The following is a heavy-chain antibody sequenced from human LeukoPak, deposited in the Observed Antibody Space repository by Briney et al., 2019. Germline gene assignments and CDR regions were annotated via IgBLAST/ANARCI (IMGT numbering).Heavy chain of an antibody. CDR2: IYYSGST. CDR1: GGSISSGGYY. CDR3: ARYGSGSRSTADWFDP. Sequence: SATLSLTCTVSGGSISSGGYYWSWIRQHPGKGLEWIGYIYYSGSTYYNPSLKSRVTISVDTSKNQFSLKLSSVTAADTAVYYCARYGSGSRSTADWFDPWGQGTLVTVSS. J-gene: IGHJ5*02. D-gene: IGHD3-10*01. V-gene: IGHV4-31*03.